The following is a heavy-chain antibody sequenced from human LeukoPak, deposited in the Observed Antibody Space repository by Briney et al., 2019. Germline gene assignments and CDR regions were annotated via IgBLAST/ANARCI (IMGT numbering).Heavy chain of an antibody. CDR3: AREGQWLVLDAFDI. CDR2: INPNSGGT. Sequence: ASVKVSCKASRYTFTGYYMHWVRQAPGQGLEWMGWINPNSGGTNYAQKFQGRVTMTRDTSISTAYMELSRLRSDDTAVYYCAREGQWLVLDAFDIWGQGTMVTVSS. V-gene: IGHV1-2*02. D-gene: IGHD6-19*01. J-gene: IGHJ3*02. CDR1: RYTFTGYY.